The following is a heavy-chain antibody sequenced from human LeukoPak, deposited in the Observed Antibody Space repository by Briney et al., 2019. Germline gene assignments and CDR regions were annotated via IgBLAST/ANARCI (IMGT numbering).Heavy chain of an antibody. V-gene: IGHV3-11*04. J-gene: IGHJ4*02. Sequence: GGSLRLSCTASGFIFSNYYMAWVRQPPGRGLEWISYISADAATVKYADSVEGRFTVSRDNTQNSIYLEMSSLRVDDTAVYYCARMYSSGYYGDYFDYWGQGNLVSVSS. D-gene: IGHD5-12*01. CDR3: ARMYSSGYYGDYFDY. CDR2: ISADAATV. CDR1: GFIFSNYY.